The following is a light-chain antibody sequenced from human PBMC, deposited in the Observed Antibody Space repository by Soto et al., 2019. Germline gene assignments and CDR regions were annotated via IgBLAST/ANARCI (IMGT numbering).Light chain of an antibody. Sequence: QSVLTQPPSASGTPGQRVTIACSGSSSNIGSYTVNWYQQLPGTAPKLLIYSNNPRPSGVPDRFSGSKSGTSASLAISGLQSEDEADYYCAAWDDSLNGVVFGGGTKLTVL. CDR3: AAWDDSLNGVV. J-gene: IGLJ2*01. CDR2: SNN. V-gene: IGLV1-44*01. CDR1: SSNIGSYT.